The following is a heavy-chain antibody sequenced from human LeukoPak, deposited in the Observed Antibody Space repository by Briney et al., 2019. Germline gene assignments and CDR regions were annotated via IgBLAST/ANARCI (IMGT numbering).Heavy chain of an antibody. V-gene: IGHV5-51*01. CDR2: IYPGDSDT. D-gene: IGHD1-1*01. J-gene: IGHJ4*02. CDR3: ARSQTGTDFDY. CDR1: GYSFLSHW. Sequence: GESLKISCKGSGYSFLSHWIGWVRQMPGKGLEWMGIIYPGDSDTRYNPSFQGQVTISADKSISTAYLQWSSLKASDTAMYYCARSQTGTDFDYWGQGTLVTVSS.